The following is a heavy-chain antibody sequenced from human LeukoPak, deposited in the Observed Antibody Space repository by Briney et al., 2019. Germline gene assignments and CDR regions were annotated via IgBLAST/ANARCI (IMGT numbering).Heavy chain of an antibody. J-gene: IGHJ6*02. D-gene: IGHD2-2*01. V-gene: IGHV3-30-3*01. Sequence: GRSLRLSCAASGFTFSSYAMHWVRQAPGKGLEWVAVISYDGSNKYYADSVKGRFTISRDNSKNTLYLQMNSLRAEDTAVYYCARELVVVVPAARSGYYYYGMDVWGHGTTVTVSS. CDR2: ISYDGSNK. CDR1: GFTFSSYA. CDR3: ARELVVVVPAARSGYYYYGMDV.